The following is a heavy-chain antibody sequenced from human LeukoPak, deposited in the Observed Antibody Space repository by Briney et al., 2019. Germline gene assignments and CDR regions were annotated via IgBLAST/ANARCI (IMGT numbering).Heavy chain of an antibody. D-gene: IGHD2-2*01. CDR3: ASSTISVPAAMDYYYYYMDV. CDR1: GGTFSSYA. V-gene: IGHV1-69*05. CDR2: IIPIFGTA. J-gene: IGHJ6*03. Sequence: ASVKVSCKASGGTFSSYAISWVRQAPGQGLEWMGGIIPIFGTANYAQKFQGRVTITTDESTSTAYMELSSLRSEDTAVYYCASSTISVPAAMDYYYYYMDVWGKGTTVTVSS.